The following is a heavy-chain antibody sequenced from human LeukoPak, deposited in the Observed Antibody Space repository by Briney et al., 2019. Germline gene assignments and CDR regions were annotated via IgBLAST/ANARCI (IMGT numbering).Heavy chain of an antibody. V-gene: IGHV3-30*03. CDR1: EFTFSSYG. J-gene: IGHJ6*02. CDR3: ARDLLVPAATDYYYGMDV. Sequence: GGSLRLSCAASEFTFSSYGMHWVRQAPGKGLEWVTFISYDGSNKYYADSVKGRFTISRDNAKNSLYLQMNSLRAEDTAVYYCARDLLVPAATDYYYGMDVWGQGTTVTVSS. CDR2: ISYDGSNK. D-gene: IGHD2-2*01.